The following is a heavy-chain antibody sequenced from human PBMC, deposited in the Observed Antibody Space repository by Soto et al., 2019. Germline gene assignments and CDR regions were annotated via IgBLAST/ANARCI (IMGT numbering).Heavy chain of an antibody. Sequence: SVKVSCKASGFTFTSSAMQWVRQARGQRLEWIGWIVVGSGNTNFAQKFQERVTITRDTSTSTAYMELRSLISDDTAVYYCARDGIAAAGTRSRNMDVWRQGTTVTVSS. D-gene: IGHD6-13*01. CDR3: ARDGIAAAGTRSRNMDV. CDR1: GFTFTSSA. V-gene: IGHV1-58*02. CDR2: IVVGSGNT. J-gene: IGHJ6*02.